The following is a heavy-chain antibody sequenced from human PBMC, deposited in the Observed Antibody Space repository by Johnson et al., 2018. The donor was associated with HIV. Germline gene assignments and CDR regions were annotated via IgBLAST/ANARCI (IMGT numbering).Heavy chain of an antibody. CDR2: LKQDGSEK. D-gene: IGHD3-10*01. V-gene: IGHV3-7*01. J-gene: IGHJ3*02. CDR3: ASSWFGELSYAFDI. Sequence: VQLVESGGGLVQPGGSLRLSCAASGFTFSSYWMSWVRQAPGKGLEWVSNLKQDGSEKYYVDSVKGRFTISRDNAKNSLYLQMNSLRAEDTAVYYCASSWFGELSYAFDIWGQGTMVTVSS. CDR1: GFTFSSYW.